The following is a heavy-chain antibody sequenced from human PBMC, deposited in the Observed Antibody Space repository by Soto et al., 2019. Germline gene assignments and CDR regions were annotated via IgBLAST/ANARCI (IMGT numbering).Heavy chain of an antibody. V-gene: IGHV4-39*01. CDR1: GGSVSSGSYY. CDR3: ATRTVAADFRWYYYYGMDV. D-gene: IGHD2-15*01. Sequence: PSETLSLTCTVSGGSVSSGSYYWGWIRQPPGKGLEWIGSIYYSGSTYYNPSLKSRVTISVDTSKNQFSLKLSSVIAADTAVYYCATRTVAADFRWYYYYGMDVWGQGTTVTVS. CDR2: IYYSGST. J-gene: IGHJ6*02.